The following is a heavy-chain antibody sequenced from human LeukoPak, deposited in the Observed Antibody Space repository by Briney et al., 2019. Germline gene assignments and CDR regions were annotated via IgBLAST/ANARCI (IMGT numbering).Heavy chain of an antibody. V-gene: IGHV1-69*13. CDR1: GGTFISYA. D-gene: IGHD3-22*01. Sequence: SVKVSCKASGGTFISYAISWVRQAPGQGLEWMGGIIPIFGTANYAQKFQGRVTITADESTSTAYMELSNLRSEDTAVYYCARESTDYYDSSGYYYGPVYWGQGTLVTVSS. CDR2: IIPIFGTA. J-gene: IGHJ4*02. CDR3: ARESTDYYDSSGYYYGPVY.